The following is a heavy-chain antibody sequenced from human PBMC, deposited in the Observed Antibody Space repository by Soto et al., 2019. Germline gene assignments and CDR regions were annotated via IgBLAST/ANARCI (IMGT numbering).Heavy chain of an antibody. CDR3: VRDDIGVGIDY. CDR2: ISYDGSNK. V-gene: IGHV3-30-3*01. Sequence: GGSLRLSCAASGFTFSSYAMHWVRQAPGKGLEWVAVISYDGSNKYYADSVKGRFTISRDNAKNTLYLQMNSLRAEDTAVYYCVRDDIGVGIDYWGLGTLVTVSS. D-gene: IGHD1-26*01. CDR1: GFTFSSYA. J-gene: IGHJ4*02.